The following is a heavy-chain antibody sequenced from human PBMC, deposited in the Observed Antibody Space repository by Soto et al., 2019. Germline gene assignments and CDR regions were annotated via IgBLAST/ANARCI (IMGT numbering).Heavy chain of an antibody. D-gene: IGHD6-13*01. CDR2: IYHSGST. Sequence: QVQLQESGPGLVKPSGTLSLTCAVSGGSISSSNWWSWVRQPPGKGLEWIGEIYHSGSTNYNPSLRSRVTLSVDKSKHQFSLMLSSVTAADTAVYYCARRDSSWYSNLDYWGQGTLVTVSS. CDR3: ARRDSSWYSNLDY. J-gene: IGHJ4*02. V-gene: IGHV4-4*02. CDR1: GGSISSSNW.